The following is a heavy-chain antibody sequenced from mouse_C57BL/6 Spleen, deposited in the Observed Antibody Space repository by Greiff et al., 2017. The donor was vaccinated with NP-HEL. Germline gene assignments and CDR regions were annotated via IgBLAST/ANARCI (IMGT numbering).Heavy chain of an antibody. D-gene: IGHD1-1*01. Sequence: QVHVKQPGAELVKPGASVKLSCKASGYTFTSYWMHWVKQRPGQGLEWIGMIHPNSGSTNYNEKFKSKATLTVDKSSSTAYMQLSSLTSEDSAVYYCASYYGSSHYFDYWGQGTTLTVSS. V-gene: IGHV1-64*01. J-gene: IGHJ2*01. CDR3: ASYYGSSHYFDY. CDR1: GYTFTSYW. CDR2: IHPNSGST.